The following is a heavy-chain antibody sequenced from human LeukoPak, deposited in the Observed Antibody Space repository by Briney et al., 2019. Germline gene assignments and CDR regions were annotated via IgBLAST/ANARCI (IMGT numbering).Heavy chain of an antibody. V-gene: IGHV3-49*04. D-gene: IGHD2-21*01. Sequence: GGSLRLSCAASGFTFSRYWMSWVRQAPGKGLEWVGFIRSKSYSGTTEYAASVKGRFTVSRDDSKSVAYLQMNSLTTEDTGVYYCTRVIRLSGGRYYFDYWGQGTLVTVSS. CDR2: IRSKSYSGTT. CDR3: TRVIRLSGGRYYFDY. CDR1: GFTFSRYW. J-gene: IGHJ4*02.